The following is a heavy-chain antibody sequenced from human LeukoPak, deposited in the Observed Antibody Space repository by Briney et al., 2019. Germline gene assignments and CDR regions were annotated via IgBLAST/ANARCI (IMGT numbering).Heavy chain of an antibody. V-gene: IGHV4-59*12. J-gene: IGHJ6*02. CDR1: GGSISSYY. D-gene: IGHD3-10*01. Sequence: PSETLSLTCTVSGGSISSYYWSWIRQPPGKGLEWIGYIYYSGSTNYNPSLKSRVTISVDTSKNQFSLKLSSVTAADTAVYYCARDGIWFGETYYYGMDVWGQGTTVTVSS. CDR2: IYYSGST. CDR3: ARDGIWFGETYYYGMDV.